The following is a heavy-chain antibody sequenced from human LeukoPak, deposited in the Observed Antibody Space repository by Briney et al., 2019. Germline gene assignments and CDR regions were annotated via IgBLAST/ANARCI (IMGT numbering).Heavy chain of an antibody. CDR2: IRSSGSTI. CDR3: ARVGVTGRDL. CDR1: GFTFSDYY. Sequence: PGGSLRLSYAASGFTFSDYYMSWIRQPPGKGLEWVAYIRSSGSTIYYADSVKDRFTIFRDNAMNSLYLQMNSLRAEDTAVYYCARVGVTGRDLWGQGTLVTVSS. J-gene: IGHJ5*02. D-gene: IGHD1-20*01. V-gene: IGHV3-11*04.